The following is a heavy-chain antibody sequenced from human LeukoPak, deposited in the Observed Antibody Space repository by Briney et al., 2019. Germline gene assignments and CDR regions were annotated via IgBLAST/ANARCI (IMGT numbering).Heavy chain of an antibody. CDR1: GFTFSSYA. CDR2: ISGSGGST. V-gene: IGHV3-23*01. CDR3: AKDRMLQWLVLWAGGAFDI. Sequence: GGSLRLSCAASGFTFSSYAMSWVRQAPGKGLEWVSAISGSGGSTYYADSVKGRFTISRDNSKNTLYLQMNSLRAEDTAVYYCAKDRMLQWLVLWAGGAFDIWGQGTMVTVSS. D-gene: IGHD6-19*01. J-gene: IGHJ3*02.